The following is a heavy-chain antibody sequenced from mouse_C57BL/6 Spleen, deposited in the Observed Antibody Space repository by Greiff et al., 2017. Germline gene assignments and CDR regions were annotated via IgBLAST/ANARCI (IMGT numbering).Heavy chain of an antibody. CDR2: IPPNSGST. Sequence: QVQLQQSGAELVKPGASVKLSCKASGYTFTSYWMHWVKQRPGQGLEWIGMIPPNSGSTNYHENFKGKATITVDKTSSTAYLRRSSLTAEDSAVYYCAKGDTRVVANFDYWGQGTTLTVSS. CDR3: AKGDTRVVANFDY. CDR1: GYTFTSYW. J-gene: IGHJ2*01. V-gene: IGHV1-64*01. D-gene: IGHD1-1*01.